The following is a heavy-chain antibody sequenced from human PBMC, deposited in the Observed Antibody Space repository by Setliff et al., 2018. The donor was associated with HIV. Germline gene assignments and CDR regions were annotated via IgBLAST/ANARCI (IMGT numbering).Heavy chain of an antibody. CDR3: ARGLNYYGSGSYLPLGY. CDR2: IDHSGST. V-gene: IGHV4-34*01. D-gene: IGHD3-10*01. CDR1: GASINDYY. Sequence: SETLSLTCTVSGASINDYYWTWIRQPPGKGLEWIGEIDHSGSTKYHASLKSRVTISIDTSKNQISLKLSSVTAADTAVYYCARGLNYYGSGSYLPLGYWGQGTLVTVSS. J-gene: IGHJ4*02.